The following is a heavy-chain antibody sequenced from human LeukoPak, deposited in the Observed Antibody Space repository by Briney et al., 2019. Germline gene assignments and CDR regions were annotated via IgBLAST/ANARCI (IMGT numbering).Heavy chain of an antibody. CDR2: IFSSDIT. V-gene: IGHV4-4*09. Sequence: PSEALSLTCSVSGGSISTFHWHWIRQPPGKGLEWVGYIFSSDITNYNPSLRSRVTISVDTSNNQFSLKLRSVTAADTAVYFCARSDGIVGEEAWFDPWRQGTLVTVSS. D-gene: IGHD1-26*01. CDR1: GGSISTFH. J-gene: IGHJ5*02. CDR3: ARSDGIVGEEAWFDP.